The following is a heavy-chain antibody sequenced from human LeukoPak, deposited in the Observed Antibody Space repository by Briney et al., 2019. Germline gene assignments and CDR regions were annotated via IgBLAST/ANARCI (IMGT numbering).Heavy chain of an antibody. Sequence: PGGSLRLSCEASRFTFSSYAMHWVRQAPGKELEWVAVTSYDGSNKYYADSVKGRFTISRDNSKNTLYLQMNSLRAEDTAVYYCTKGPSYYDSNALGALGYWGQGTLVTVSS. CDR2: TSYDGSNK. J-gene: IGHJ4*02. V-gene: IGHV3-30*04. D-gene: IGHD3-22*01. CDR3: TKGPSYYDSNALGALGY. CDR1: RFTFSSYA.